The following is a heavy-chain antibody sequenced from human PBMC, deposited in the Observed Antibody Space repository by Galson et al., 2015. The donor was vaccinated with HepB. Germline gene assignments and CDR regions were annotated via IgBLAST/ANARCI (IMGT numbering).Heavy chain of an antibody. CDR3: AAGQRYSSN. CDR2: ISGYNGNT. Sequence: SVKVSCKASGYSFTSYGVSWVRQAPGQGLEWMGWISGYNGNTNYAQKLQGRVTMTTDTSTSTAYMELSSLRFEDTAVYYCAAGQRYSSNWGQGTLVTVSS. J-gene: IGHJ4*02. V-gene: IGHV1-18*01. D-gene: IGHD6-13*01. CDR1: GYSFTSYG.